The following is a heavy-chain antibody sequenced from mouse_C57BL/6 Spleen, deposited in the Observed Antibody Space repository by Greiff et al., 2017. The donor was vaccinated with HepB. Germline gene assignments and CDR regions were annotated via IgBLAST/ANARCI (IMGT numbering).Heavy chain of an antibody. CDR2: ISYDGSN. J-gene: IGHJ1*03. Sequence: EVQRVESGPGLVKPSQSLSLTCSVTGYSITSGYYWNWIRQFPGNKLEWMGYISYDGSNNYNPSLKNRISITRDTSKNQFFLKLNSVTTEDTATYYCAREVYYGSSYVNYWYFDVWGTGTTVTVSS. D-gene: IGHD1-1*01. CDR3: AREVYYGSSYVNYWYFDV. CDR1: GYSITSGYY. V-gene: IGHV3-6*01.